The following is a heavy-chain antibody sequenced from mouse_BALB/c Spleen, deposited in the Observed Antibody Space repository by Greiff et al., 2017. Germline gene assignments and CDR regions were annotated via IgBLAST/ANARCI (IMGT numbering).Heavy chain of an antibody. D-gene: IGHD2-10*02. CDR1: GFTFSSYT. CDR3: TREREYGNPFDY. CDR2: ISSGGSYT. Sequence: EVKLEESGGGLVKPGGSLKLSCAASGFTFSSYTMSWVRQTPEKRLEWVATISSGGSYTYYPDSVKGRFTISRDNAKNTLYLQMSSLKSEDTAMYYCTREREYGNPFDYWGQGTTLTVSS. J-gene: IGHJ2*01. V-gene: IGHV5-6-4*01.